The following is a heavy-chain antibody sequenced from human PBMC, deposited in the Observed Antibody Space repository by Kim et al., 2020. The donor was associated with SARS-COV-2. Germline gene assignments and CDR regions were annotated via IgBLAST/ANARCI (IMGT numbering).Heavy chain of an antibody. CDR2: SRSGGGT. CDR3: AKEGGH. J-gene: IGHJ4*02. Sequence: SRSGGGTNYAQKFHGRVNMSGDTSTNTVYMELSSLRSDDAAVYYCAKEGGHWGQGTLVTVSS. V-gene: IGHV1-46*01.